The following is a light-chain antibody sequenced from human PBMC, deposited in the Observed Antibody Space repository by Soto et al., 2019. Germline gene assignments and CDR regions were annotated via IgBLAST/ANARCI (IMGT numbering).Light chain of an antibody. CDR1: QTVSSSS. V-gene: IGKV3-20*01. CDR2: GAS. CDR3: QQYGSSPRT. Sequence: DIVLTQSPGTLSLSPGERATLSCRASQTVSSSSLAWYQQKPGQAPRLLIFGASTRAAGFPDRFSDSGSGTDFTLTISRLEPEDFAVYYCQQYGSSPRTFGQGTKVEIK. J-gene: IGKJ1*01.